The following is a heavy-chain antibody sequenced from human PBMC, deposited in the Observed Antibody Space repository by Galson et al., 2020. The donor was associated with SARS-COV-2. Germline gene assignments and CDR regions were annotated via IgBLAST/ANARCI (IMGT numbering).Heavy chain of an antibody. J-gene: IGHJ4*02. CDR1: GFTFSSYS. CDR3: SREYVEMAIIISDY. D-gene: IGHD2-21*01. CDR2: ISSSGSTI. Sequence: GESLKISCAASGFTFSSYSMNWVRQAPGKGLEWVSYISSSGSTIYYADSVKGRFAISRDNAKNSLYLQMNSLRDEDTAVYYCSREYVEMAIIISDYWGQGTLVTVSS. V-gene: IGHV3-48*02.